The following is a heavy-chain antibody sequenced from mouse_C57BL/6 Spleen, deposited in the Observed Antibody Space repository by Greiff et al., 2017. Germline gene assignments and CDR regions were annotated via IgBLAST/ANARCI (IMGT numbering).Heavy chain of an antibody. CDR2: LDPSDSYT. Sequence: QVQLQQPGAELVMPGASVKLSCKASGYTFTSYWMHWVKQRPGQGLEWIGELDPSDSYTNYNHKFKGKSTLTVDKSSSTAYMQLSSLTSEDSAVYYCARRDYYGSSSDYWGKGTTLTVAS. CDR1: GYTFTSYW. J-gene: IGHJ2*01. D-gene: IGHD1-1*01. V-gene: IGHV1-69*01. CDR3: ARRDYYGSSSDY.